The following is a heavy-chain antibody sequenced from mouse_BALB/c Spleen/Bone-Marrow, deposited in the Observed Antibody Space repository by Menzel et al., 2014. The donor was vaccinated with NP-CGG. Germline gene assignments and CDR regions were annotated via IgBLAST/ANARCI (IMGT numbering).Heavy chain of an antibody. CDR3: ASLHYYGFFAY. CDR2: INPHSSTI. V-gene: IGHV4-1*02. Sequence: EVKLMESGGGLVQPGGSLKLSCAASGFDFSRYWMSWVRQAPGKGLEWIGEINPHSSTINYTPSLKDKFIISRDNAKNTLYLQMSKVRSEDTALYYCASLHYYGFFAYWGQGTLVTVSA. D-gene: IGHD1-2*01. J-gene: IGHJ3*01. CDR1: GFDFSRYW.